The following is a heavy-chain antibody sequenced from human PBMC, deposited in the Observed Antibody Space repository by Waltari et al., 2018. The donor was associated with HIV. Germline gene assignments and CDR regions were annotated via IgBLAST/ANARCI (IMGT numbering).Heavy chain of an antibody. CDR2: ISSSGSTI. Sequence: EVQVVESGGGLVQPGGSLRLSCAASGSTFGSYDMNWVRQAPGKGLECVSYISSSGSTIYFADSVKGRFTMSRDNAKNSLYLRMNSLRAEDTAVYYCARAFMIRGTGAFDIWGQGTMVTVSS. V-gene: IGHV3-48*03. CDR1: GSTFGSYD. J-gene: IGHJ3*02. CDR3: ARAFMIRGTGAFDI. D-gene: IGHD3-10*01.